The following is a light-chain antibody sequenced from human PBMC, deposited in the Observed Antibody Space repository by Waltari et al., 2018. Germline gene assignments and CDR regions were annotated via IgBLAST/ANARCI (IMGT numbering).Light chain of an antibody. V-gene: IGKV3-20*01. CDR2: GAS. J-gene: IGKJ1*01. Sequence: SCRASQSVSSALAWYQQKPGQAPRLLIYGASTRATGIPDRFSGSGSGTDFSLTISRLEPDDFAVYYCQHYLRLPVTFGQGTTVEIK. CDR3: QHYLRLPVT. CDR1: QSVSSA.